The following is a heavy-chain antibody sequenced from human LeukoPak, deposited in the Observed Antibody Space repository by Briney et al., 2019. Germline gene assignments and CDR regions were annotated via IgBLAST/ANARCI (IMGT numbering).Heavy chain of an antibody. V-gene: IGHV4-4*08. D-gene: IGHD5-24*01. Sequence: PSETLSLTCTVSGASISSYYWSWIRQPPGKGLEWIAFISNSVSTNYNPSLKSRVTISLDTSRKQLSLRLSSVIAADTAVYYCVATERWLQWDYWGQGTLGTVSS. CDR3: VATERWLQWDY. CDR2: ISNSVST. J-gene: IGHJ4*02. CDR1: GASISSYY.